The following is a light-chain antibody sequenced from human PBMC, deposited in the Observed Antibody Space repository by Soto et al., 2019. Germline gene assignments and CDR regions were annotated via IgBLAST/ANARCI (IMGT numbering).Light chain of an antibody. CDR1: PCVSSN. V-gene: IGKV3-15*01. CDR2: GAS. Sequence: EIVMTQSPATLSVSPGERATLSCRASPCVSSNLAWYQQKPGQAPRLLIYGASTRATGIPARFSGSGSGTEFTLTISSLQSEDFAVYYCQQYNNWPQTFGQGTKVEIK. CDR3: QQYNNWPQT. J-gene: IGKJ1*01.